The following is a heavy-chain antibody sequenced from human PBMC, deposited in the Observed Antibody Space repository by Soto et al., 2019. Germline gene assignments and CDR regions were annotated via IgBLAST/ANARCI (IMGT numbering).Heavy chain of an antibody. Sequence: ASVKVSCKASGGTFSSYAISWVRQAPGQGLEWMGGIIPIFGTANYAQKFQGRVTITADESTSTAYMELSSLRSEDTAVYYCARDRTLVVVPAAPRGYYYYGMDVWGQGTTVTVSS. CDR3: ARDRTLVVVPAAPRGYYYYGMDV. D-gene: IGHD2-2*01. V-gene: IGHV1-69*13. CDR2: IIPIFGTA. CDR1: GGTFSSYA. J-gene: IGHJ6*02.